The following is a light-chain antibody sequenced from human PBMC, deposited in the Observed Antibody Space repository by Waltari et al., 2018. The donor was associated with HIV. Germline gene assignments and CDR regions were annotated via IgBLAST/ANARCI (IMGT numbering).Light chain of an antibody. Sequence: SYELTQPPSVSVSPGQTASITCSGDKLGDKYACWYQQKPGQSPVLVIYQDSKRPSGIPERFSGSKSGTSASLTISGLQSEDEGDYYCAAWDDSLSEPYVLFGGGTRLTVL. J-gene: IGLJ2*01. CDR2: QDS. V-gene: IGLV3-1*01. CDR1: KLGDKY. CDR3: AAWDDSLSEPYVL.